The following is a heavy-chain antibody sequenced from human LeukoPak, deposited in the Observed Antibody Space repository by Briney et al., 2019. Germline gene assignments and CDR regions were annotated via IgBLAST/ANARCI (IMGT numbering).Heavy chain of an antibody. J-gene: IGHJ4*02. CDR2: ISGSGGST. D-gene: IGHD3-3*01. CDR3: ASGDDFWSGYYALDY. CDR1: GFTFSSYA. V-gene: IGHV3-23*01. Sequence: GGSLRLSCAASGFTFSSYAMSWVRQAPGKGLEWVSAISGSGGSTYNADSVKGRFTISRDNSKNTLYLQMNSLRAEDTAVYYCASGDDFWSGYYALDYWGQGTLVTVSS.